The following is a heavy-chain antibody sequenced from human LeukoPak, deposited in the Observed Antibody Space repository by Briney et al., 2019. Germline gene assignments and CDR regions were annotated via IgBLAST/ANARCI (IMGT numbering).Heavy chain of an antibody. J-gene: IGHJ4*02. Sequence: ASVKVSCKASGYTFTSYDINWVRQATGQGLEWMGWMNPNSGNTGYAQKFQGRVTMTRNTSISTAYMEPSSLRSEDTAVYYCARRNTPVVAGLDSWGQGTLVTVSS. V-gene: IGHV1-8*01. D-gene: IGHD5-18*01. CDR1: GYTFTSYD. CDR3: ARRNTPVVAGLDS. CDR2: MNPNSGNT.